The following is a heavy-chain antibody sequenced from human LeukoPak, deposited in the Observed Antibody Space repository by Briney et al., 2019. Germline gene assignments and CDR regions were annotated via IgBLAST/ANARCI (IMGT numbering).Heavy chain of an antibody. V-gene: IGHV4-4*07. D-gene: IGHD1-26*01. CDR2: IYTSGST. CDR3: ARGGTPVGATKWGYFQH. J-gene: IGHJ1*01. Sequence: PSETLSLTCTVSGGSISSYYWSWIRQPAGKGLEWIGRIYTSGSTNYNPSLKSRVTMSVDTSKNQFSLKLSSVTAADTAAYYCARGGTPVGATKWGYFQHWGQGTLVTVSS. CDR1: GGSISSYY.